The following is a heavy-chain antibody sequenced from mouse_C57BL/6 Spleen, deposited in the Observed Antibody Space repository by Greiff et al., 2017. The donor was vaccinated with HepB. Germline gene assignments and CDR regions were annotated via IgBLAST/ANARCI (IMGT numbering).Heavy chain of an antibody. CDR3: ARGYYGSSFYWDFDV. Sequence: QVQLKQSGAELARPGASVKLSCKASGYTFTSYGISWVKQRTGQGLEWIGEIYPRSGNTYYNEKFKGKATLTADKSSSTAYMELRSLTSEDSAVYFCARGYYGSSFYWDFDVWGTGTTVTVSS. V-gene: IGHV1-81*01. CDR1: GYTFTSYG. CDR2: IYPRSGNT. D-gene: IGHD1-1*01. J-gene: IGHJ1*03.